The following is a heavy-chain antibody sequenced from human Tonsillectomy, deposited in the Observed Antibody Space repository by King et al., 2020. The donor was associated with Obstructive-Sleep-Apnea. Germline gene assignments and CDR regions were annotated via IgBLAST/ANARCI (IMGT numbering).Heavy chain of an antibody. Sequence: VQLVESGGGLVQPGGSLRLSCAASGFTFSSYAMSCVRQAPGKGLEWVSTISGSGGSTYYADSVTGRFTISRDNSKNTLYLQMNSLRVEDTAVYYCAKYCSTTSCFLTDYWGQGTLVTVSS. CDR1: GFTFSSYA. D-gene: IGHD2-2*01. V-gene: IGHV3-23*04. CDR3: AKYCSTTSCFLTDY. CDR2: ISGSGGST. J-gene: IGHJ4*02.